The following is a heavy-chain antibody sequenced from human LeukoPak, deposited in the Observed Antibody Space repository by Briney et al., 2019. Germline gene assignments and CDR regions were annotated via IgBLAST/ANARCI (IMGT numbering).Heavy chain of an antibody. CDR3: ARDMDRGVTLLDY. J-gene: IGHJ4*02. CDR1: GYTFTSYG. Sequence: GASVKVSCKASGYTFTSYGISWVRQAPGQGLEWMGWISAYNGNTNYAQKLQGRVTMTTDRSTSTAYMDLRSLRSDDTAVYYCARDMDRGVTLLDYWGQGTLVTVSS. D-gene: IGHD3-10*01. V-gene: IGHV1-18*01. CDR2: ISAYNGNT.